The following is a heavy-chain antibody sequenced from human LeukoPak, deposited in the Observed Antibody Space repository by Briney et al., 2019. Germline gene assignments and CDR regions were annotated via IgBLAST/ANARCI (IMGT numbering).Heavy chain of an antibody. CDR3: ARVFDILTGYPDAFDI. CDR2: ISSSSSYI. CDR1: GFTFSSYS. Sequence: GGSLRLSCAASGFTFSSYSMNWVRQAPGKGLEWVSSISSSSSYIYYADSVKDRFTISRDNAKNSLYLQMNSLRAEDTAVYYCARVFDILTGYPDAFDIWGQGTMVTVSS. V-gene: IGHV3-21*01. D-gene: IGHD3-9*01. J-gene: IGHJ3*02.